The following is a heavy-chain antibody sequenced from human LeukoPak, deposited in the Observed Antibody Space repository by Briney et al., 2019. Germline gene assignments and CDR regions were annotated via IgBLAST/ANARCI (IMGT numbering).Heavy chain of an antibody. CDR1: GFTFSSYA. Sequence: GGSLRLSCAASGFTFSSYAMHWVRQAPGKGLEWVAVISYDGSNKYYADSVKGRFTISRDNSKNTLYLQMNSLRAGDTAVYYCARGKTCGGDCYAFDYWGQGTLVTVSS. D-gene: IGHD2-21*02. J-gene: IGHJ4*02. CDR2: ISYDGSNK. CDR3: ARGKTCGGDCYAFDY. V-gene: IGHV3-30*04.